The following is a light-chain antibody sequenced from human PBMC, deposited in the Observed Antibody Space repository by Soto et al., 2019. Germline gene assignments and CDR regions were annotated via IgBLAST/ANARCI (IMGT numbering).Light chain of an antibody. V-gene: IGLV2-11*01. CDR3: CSYEGSFTLSYV. Sequence: QSVLTQPRSVSGSPGQSVTISCTGTISDVGAYNYVSWYRQHPGKAPKLIIYDVNKRPSGVPDRFSGSKSGNTASLTISGLQAEDEADYHCCSYEGSFTLSYVFGTGTKLTVL. CDR2: DVN. CDR1: ISDVGAYNY. J-gene: IGLJ1*01.